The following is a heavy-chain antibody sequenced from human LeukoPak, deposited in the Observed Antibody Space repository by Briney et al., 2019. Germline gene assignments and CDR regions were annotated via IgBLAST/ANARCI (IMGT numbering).Heavy chain of an antibody. CDR2: IQADGSEK. CDR1: GFSFSGHW. CDR3: AYRNNFEY. D-gene: IGHD1-26*01. V-gene: IGHV3-7*05. J-gene: IGHJ4*02. Sequence: GGSLRLSCAASGFSFSGHWMNWVRLPSGKGLEWVANIQADGSEKYYVDSVKGRFTISRDDAKRTVDLQMHNLRAEDTAIYYCAYRNNFEYWGQGALVTVSS.